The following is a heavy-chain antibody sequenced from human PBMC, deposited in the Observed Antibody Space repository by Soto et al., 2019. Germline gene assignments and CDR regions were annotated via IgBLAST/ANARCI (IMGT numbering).Heavy chain of an antibody. CDR3: ARLEVVPAAPGGAFDI. CDR1: GGSISSSSYY. Sequence: PSETLSLTCTVYGGSISSSSYYWGWIRQPPGKGLEWIGSIYYSGSTYYNPSLKSRVTISVDTSKNQFSLKLSSVTAADTAVYYCARLEVVPAAPGGAFDIWGQGTMVTVSS. D-gene: IGHD2-2*01. J-gene: IGHJ3*02. V-gene: IGHV4-39*01. CDR2: IYYSGST.